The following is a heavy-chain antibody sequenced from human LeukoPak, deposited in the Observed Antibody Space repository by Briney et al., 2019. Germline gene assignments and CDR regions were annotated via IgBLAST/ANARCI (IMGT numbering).Heavy chain of an antibody. CDR1: VGTFSSHA. V-gene: IGHV1-69*13. D-gene: IGHD2-21*01. J-gene: IGHJ1*01. Sequence: SVKVSCKASVGTFSSHAISWVRQAPGQGLEWMGESIPIFGTAKYAQKFQGRVTITADESTSTDYMELSSLRSEDTAVYYCARDSSEFRSHIPHWGQGTLVTVSS. CDR2: SIPIFGTA. CDR3: ARDSSEFRSHIPH.